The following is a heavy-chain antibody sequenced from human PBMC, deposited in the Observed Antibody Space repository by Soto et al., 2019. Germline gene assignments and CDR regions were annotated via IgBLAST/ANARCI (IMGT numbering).Heavy chain of an antibody. V-gene: IGHV3-23*01. J-gene: IGHJ1*01. Sequence: GGSLRLSCAASGFPFSSYAMSWVRQAPGKGLEWVSAISGNGAETSYAASVRGRFTISRDNSRDTLYLQMNSLRADDTAVYYCARWSYLDYWGQGTRVTVSS. D-gene: IGHD3-10*01. CDR1: GFPFSSYA. CDR3: ARWSYLDY. CDR2: ISGNGAET.